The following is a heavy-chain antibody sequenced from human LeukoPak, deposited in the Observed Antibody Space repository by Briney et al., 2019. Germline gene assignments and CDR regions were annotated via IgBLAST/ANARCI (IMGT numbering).Heavy chain of an antibody. V-gene: IGHV3-23*01. D-gene: IGHD2-8*02. Sequence: PGGSLRLSCAASGFPFSSDGMSWVRQAPGKGLEWVSGIIGGAGSTYYADSVKGRFTISRDNAKNSLYLQMNSLRAEDTAVYYCARAYWDYWGQGTLVTVSS. J-gene: IGHJ4*02. CDR1: GFPFSSDG. CDR3: ARAYWDY. CDR2: IIGGAGST.